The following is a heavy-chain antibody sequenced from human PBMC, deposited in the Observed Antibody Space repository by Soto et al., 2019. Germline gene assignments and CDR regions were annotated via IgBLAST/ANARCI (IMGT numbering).Heavy chain of an antibody. D-gene: IGHD3-3*01. J-gene: IGHJ5*02. CDR3: ARGGDFWSGYYREDWFDP. V-gene: IGHV1-18*01. CDR2: ISAYNGNT. Sequence: GASVKVSCKASGYTFTSYGISWVRQAPGQGLEWMGWISAYNGNTNYAQKLQGRVTMTTDTSTSTAYMELRSLRSDDTAVYYCARGGDFWSGYYREDWFDPWGQGTLVTVSS. CDR1: GYTFTSYG.